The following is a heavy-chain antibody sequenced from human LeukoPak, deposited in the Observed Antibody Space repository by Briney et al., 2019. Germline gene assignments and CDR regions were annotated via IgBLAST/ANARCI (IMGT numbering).Heavy chain of an antibody. D-gene: IGHD4-17*01. V-gene: IGHV1-69*13. J-gene: IGHJ5*02. CDR2: IIPILGTA. CDR3: ARSKISDYGDYVWFDP. Sequence: GASVKVSCKASGYTFTSYGISWVRQAPGQGLEWMGGIIPILGTANDAQKFQGRVTITADESTSTAYMEVSSLRFEDTAVYYCARSKISDYGDYVWFDPWGQGTLVTVSS. CDR1: GYTFTSYG.